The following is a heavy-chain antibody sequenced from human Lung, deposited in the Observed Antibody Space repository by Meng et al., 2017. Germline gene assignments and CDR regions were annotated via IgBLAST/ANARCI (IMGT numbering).Heavy chain of an antibody. D-gene: IGHD6-13*01. CDR2: IDPKNGDT. V-gene: IGHV1-2*06. Sequence: VLLVQSGAEGKKRGASVKVSCKPSGYNFPDYYIHWVRQAPGQGLEWMGRIDPKNGDTHYAQKFQGRVTMTGDTSISTAYMELSGLRSDDTAMYYCARDEDISAAGKLFGDYWGQGTLVTVSS. J-gene: IGHJ4*02. CDR1: GYNFPDYY. CDR3: ARDEDISAAGKLFGDY.